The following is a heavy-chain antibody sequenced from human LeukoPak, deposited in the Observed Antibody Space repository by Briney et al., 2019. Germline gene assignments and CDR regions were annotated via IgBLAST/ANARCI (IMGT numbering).Heavy chain of an antibody. CDR3: ARGGLGGITAYSNYLFDY. V-gene: IGHV4-59*08. Sequence: SDTLSLTCTVSGGSISNFYWSWLRQPPGEGLEWIGHIYYSGSTNYNPSLKSRFTISIDTSKNQFSLNLTSVTAADTAVYYCARGGLGGITAYSNYLFDYWGQGTLVTVSS. CDR2: IYYSGST. CDR1: GGSISNFY. J-gene: IGHJ4*02. D-gene: IGHD4-11*01.